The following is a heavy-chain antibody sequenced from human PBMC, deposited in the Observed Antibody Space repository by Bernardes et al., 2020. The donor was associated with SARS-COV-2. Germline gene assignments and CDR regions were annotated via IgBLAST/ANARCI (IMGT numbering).Heavy chain of an antibody. V-gene: IGHV3-11*01. D-gene: IGHD3-3*01. J-gene: IGHJ6*02. Sequence: GGSLRLSCAASGFTFSDYYMSWIRQAPGKGLEWVSYISSSGSTIYYADSVKGRFTISRDNAKNSLYLQMNSLRAEDTAVYYCARDSHYDFWSGYYRGISPTYYYYGMDVWGQGTTVTVSS. CDR3: ARDSHYDFWSGYYRGISPTYYYYGMDV. CDR1: GFTFSDYY. CDR2: ISSSGSTI.